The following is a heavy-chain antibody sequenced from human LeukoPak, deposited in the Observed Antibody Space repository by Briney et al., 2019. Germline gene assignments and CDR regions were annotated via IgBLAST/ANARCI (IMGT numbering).Heavy chain of an antibody. CDR1: GYSFTTHW. D-gene: IGHD6-13*01. J-gene: IGHJ4*02. CDR2: IYPGDSDT. V-gene: IGHV5-51*03. Sequence: GGSLRLSCEASGYSFTTHWIGWVRQMPGKGLEWMGIIYPGDSDTWYSPSFQGQVTISVDTSVSTAYLQWSSLKASDSAIYYCARPMVAAPGKGFLYWGQGTLVTVSS. CDR3: ARPMVAAPGKGFLY.